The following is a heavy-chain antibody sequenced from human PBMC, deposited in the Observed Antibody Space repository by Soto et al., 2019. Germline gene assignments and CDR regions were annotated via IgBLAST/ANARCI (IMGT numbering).Heavy chain of an antibody. J-gene: IGHJ4*02. Sequence: GGSLRLSCKASGFNFDSYPMNWVRQVPGKSPEWVSCITWNSGTIAYADSVKGRFTISRDNADNSLYLEMTSLTPEDTALYYCTKGSGSYGGNFDNWGQGPLVTVSS. V-gene: IGHV3-9*01. D-gene: IGHD3-10*01. CDR1: GFNFDSYP. CDR2: ITWNSGTI. CDR3: TKGSGSYGGNFDN.